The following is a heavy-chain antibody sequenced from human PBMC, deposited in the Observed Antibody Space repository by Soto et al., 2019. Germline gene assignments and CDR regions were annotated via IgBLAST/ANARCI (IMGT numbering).Heavy chain of an antibody. D-gene: IGHD6-13*01. V-gene: IGHV1-46*01. CDR2: INPLPTSGST. Sequence: QVQLVQSGAEVKKPGASVKVSCKASGYIFTNYYIHWVRQAPGQGLEWMAIINPLPTSGSTNYAQKFQGRVTATRDTSTSTVYLELSSLRSDHTAVYYCARDLAAAAYWGQGTLVTVPS. CDR1: GYIFTNYY. J-gene: IGHJ4*02. CDR3: ARDLAAAAY.